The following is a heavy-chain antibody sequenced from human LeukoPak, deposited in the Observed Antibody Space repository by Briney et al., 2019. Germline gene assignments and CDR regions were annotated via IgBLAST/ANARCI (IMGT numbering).Heavy chain of an antibody. CDR2: IYHSGST. V-gene: IGHV4-30-2*01. Sequence: SETLSLTCAVSGGSISSGGYSWSWIRQPPGKGLEWIGYIYHSGSTYYNPSPKSRVTISVDRSKNQFSLKLSSVTAADTAVYYCAARSGGDPKWFDPWGQGTLVTVSS. J-gene: IGHJ5*02. D-gene: IGHD2-15*01. CDR3: AARSGGDPKWFDP. CDR1: GGSISSGGYS.